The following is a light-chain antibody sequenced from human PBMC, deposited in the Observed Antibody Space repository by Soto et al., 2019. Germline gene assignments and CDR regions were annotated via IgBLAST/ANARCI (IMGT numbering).Light chain of an antibody. J-gene: IGKJ2*01. Sequence: EIMLTQSPGTLSLYPGDRATLSCRASQIVASTSFAWYQQSPGQAPRLLIYAASTRASDVPDRFSGSGSGTDFTLSISRLEPEDFAVYYCHQYDGSPPYTFGQGTRLEIK. V-gene: IGKV3-20*01. CDR2: AAS. CDR3: HQYDGSPPYT. CDR1: QIVASTS.